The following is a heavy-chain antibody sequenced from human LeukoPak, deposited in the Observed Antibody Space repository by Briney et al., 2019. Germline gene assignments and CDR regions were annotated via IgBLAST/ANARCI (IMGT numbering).Heavy chain of an antibody. CDR1: GFTFSSYG. D-gene: IGHD5-24*01. CDR2: IWYDGSNK. J-gene: IGHJ6*03. CDR3: AKDGEMATIFYYYMDV. Sequence: PGRSLRLSCAASGFTFSSYGMHWVRQAPGKGLEWVAVIWYDGSNKYYADSVKGRFTIPRDNSKNTLYLQMNSLRAEDTAVYYCAKDGEMATIFYYYMDVWGKGTTVTVSS. V-gene: IGHV3-33*06.